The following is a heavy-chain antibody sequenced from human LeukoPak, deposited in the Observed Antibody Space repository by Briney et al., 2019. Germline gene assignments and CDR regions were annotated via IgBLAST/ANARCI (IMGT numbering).Heavy chain of an antibody. V-gene: IGHV4-61*01. CDR3: ASSGRWLQWSY. J-gene: IGHJ4*02. CDR2: FSYSGTT. Sequence: SYTLSLTRTVSRGSLSKGSLYCRCTRHPPGKGLEWIGSFSYSGTTNYNPSLKSRFIISVDTSKNKFPLNLSSLTSAATPLYYCASSGRWLQWSYWGQGSVVTVCS. CDR1: RGSLSKGSLY. D-gene: IGHD5-24*01.